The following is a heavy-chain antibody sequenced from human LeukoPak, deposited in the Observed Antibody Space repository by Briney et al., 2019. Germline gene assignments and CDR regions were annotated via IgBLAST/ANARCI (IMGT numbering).Heavy chain of an antibody. CDR2: INHSGST. Sequence: PSETLSLTCAVYGGSFSGYYWSWIRQPPGKGLEWIGEINHSGSTNYNPSLKSRVTISVDTSKNQFSLRLSSVTAADTAVYYCARDVVVVPAAMGPHFDYWGQGTLVTVSS. J-gene: IGHJ4*02. CDR1: GGSFSGYY. D-gene: IGHD2-2*01. CDR3: ARDVVVVPAAMGPHFDY. V-gene: IGHV4-34*01.